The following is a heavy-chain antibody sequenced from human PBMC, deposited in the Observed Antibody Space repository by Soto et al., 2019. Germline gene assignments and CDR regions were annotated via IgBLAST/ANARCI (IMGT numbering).Heavy chain of an antibody. CDR3: VRAPLDYYSADYFDT. V-gene: IGHV1-8*01. D-gene: IGHD2-21*01. Sequence: GASVKVSCKASGYTFTNNDINWVRQATGQGLEWMGWMNPYSGNTGYAQKFQGRVTMTRDNSITTAYMELSNLRSEDTAVYYCVRAPLDYYSADYFDTWGQGLLVSVPP. CDR1: GYTFTNND. CDR2: MNPYSGNT. J-gene: IGHJ5*02.